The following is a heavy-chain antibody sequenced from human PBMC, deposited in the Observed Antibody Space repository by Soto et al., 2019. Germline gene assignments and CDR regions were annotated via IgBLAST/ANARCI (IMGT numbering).Heavy chain of an antibody. Sequence: QVQLVESGGGLVKPGGSLRLSCAVSGFTFSDYYMTWIRQAPGKGLEWVSYISSSTSHTNYADSVKGRFTISRDNAKNSLLLQMNSLRAEDTVVYYCARARGEAADYFDFWGQGTLVSVSS. CDR3: ARARGEAADYFDF. CDR1: GFTFSDYY. D-gene: IGHD2-15*01. V-gene: IGHV3-11*05. J-gene: IGHJ4*02. CDR2: ISSSTSHT.